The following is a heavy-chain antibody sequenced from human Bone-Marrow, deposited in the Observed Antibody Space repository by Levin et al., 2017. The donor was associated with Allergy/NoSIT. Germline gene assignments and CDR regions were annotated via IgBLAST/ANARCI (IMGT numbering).Heavy chain of an antibody. CDR3: ARVGRDDFWSGYYASYYYYGMDV. J-gene: IGHJ6*02. CDR1: GFTFSSYA. Sequence: GESLKISCAASGFTFSSYAMHWVRQAPGKGLEWVAVISYDGSNKYYADSVKGRFTISRDNSKNTLYLQMNSLRAEDTAVYYCARVGRDDFWSGYYASYYYYGMDVWGQGTTVTVSS. V-gene: IGHV3-30-3*01. CDR2: ISYDGSNK. D-gene: IGHD3-3*01.